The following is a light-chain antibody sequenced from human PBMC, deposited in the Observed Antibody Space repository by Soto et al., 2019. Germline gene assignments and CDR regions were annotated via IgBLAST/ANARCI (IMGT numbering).Light chain of an antibody. V-gene: IGKV1-39*01. Sequence: GDRVTITCRASQSISSYLNWYQQKPGKAPKLLIYDASNLETGVPSRFSGSGSGTDFTLTISSLQPEDFANYYCQQSYSTPPWTFGQGTKVDIK. CDR1: QSISSY. J-gene: IGKJ1*01. CDR3: QQSYSTPPWT. CDR2: DAS.